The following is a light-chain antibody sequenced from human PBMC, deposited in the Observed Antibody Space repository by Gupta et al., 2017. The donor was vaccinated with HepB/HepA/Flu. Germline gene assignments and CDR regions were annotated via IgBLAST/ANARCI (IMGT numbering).Light chain of an antibody. CDR3: QQTNCWPLLT. J-gene: IGKJ5*01. CDR2: DAS. V-gene: IGKV3-11*01. Sequence: PGERATLSCRASQSVSSSLSWYQQKPCQAPRLLIYDASDRATGIPARFSGSGSGTYFILTISSLEPEDFAVYYCQQTNCWPLLTFGQGT. CDR1: QSVSSS.